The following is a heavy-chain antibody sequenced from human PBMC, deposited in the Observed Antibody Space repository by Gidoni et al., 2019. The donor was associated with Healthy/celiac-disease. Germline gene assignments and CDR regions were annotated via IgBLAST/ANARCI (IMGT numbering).Heavy chain of an antibody. CDR3: ARVPVGTLPYWYFDL. CDR1: GGIFSSYA. CDR2: SIPIFGTA. J-gene: IGHJ2*01. D-gene: IGHD1-26*01. Sequence: QVQQVQSGAEVKKPGSSVKVSCKASGGIFSSYAISWVRQAPGQGLEWMGGSIPIFGTANYAQKFQGRVTITADESTSTAYMELSSLRSEDTAVYYCARVPVGTLPYWYFDLWGRGTLVTVSS. V-gene: IGHV1-69*01.